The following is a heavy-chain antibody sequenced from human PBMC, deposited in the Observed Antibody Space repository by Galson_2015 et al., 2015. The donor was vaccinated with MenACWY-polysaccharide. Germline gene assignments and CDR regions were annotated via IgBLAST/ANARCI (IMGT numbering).Heavy chain of an antibody. V-gene: IGHV3-7*01. J-gene: IGHJ4*02. D-gene: IGHD3-22*01. CDR2: IKQDGSEK. CDR3: AREYYNYYDSSGYYQSVDHFDY. CDR1: GFTFNTLV. Sequence: SLRLSCAASGFTFNTLVMGWIRQAPGKGLEWVANIKQDGSEKYYVNSVKGRFTISRDNAKNSLYLQMNSLRAEDTAVYYCAREYYNYYDSSGYYQSVDHFDYWGQGTLVTVSS.